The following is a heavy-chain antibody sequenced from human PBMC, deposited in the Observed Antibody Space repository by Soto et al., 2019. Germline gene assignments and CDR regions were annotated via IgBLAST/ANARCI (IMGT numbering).Heavy chain of an antibody. D-gene: IGHD5-12*01. CDR1: GEYISNGYY. Sequence: SETLSLTCAVSGEYISNGYYWAWIRQPPGKWLEWIGSIFHSGTTYYNPSIKSRVTVAVDTSKNQFSLKLSSVTAADTAVYYCARGRDGYNLADYWGQGTLVTVSS. CDR2: IFHSGTT. J-gene: IGHJ4*02. CDR3: ARGRDGYNLADY. V-gene: IGHV4-38-2*01.